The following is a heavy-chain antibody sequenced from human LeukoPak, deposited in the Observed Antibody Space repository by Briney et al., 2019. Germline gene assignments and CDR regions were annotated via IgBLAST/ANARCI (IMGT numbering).Heavy chain of an antibody. J-gene: IGHJ3*02. Sequence: PSETLSLTCTVSGGSISRSNWWSWVRQAPGKGLEWIGEIYHSGITNYNPSLKSRVTISVDRSKNQFSLKLSSVTAADTAVYYCVRYCGGDCYSAFDIWGQGTIVTVSS. V-gene: IGHV4-4*02. D-gene: IGHD2-21*02. CDR2: IYHSGIT. CDR1: GGSISRSNW. CDR3: VRYCGGDCYSAFDI.